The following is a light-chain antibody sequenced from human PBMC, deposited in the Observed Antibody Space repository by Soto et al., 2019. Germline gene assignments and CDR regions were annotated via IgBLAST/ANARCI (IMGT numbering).Light chain of an antibody. V-gene: IGKV1-5*03. Sequence: DIQMTQSPSTLSASVGDRVTITCRASQSISSWLAWYQQKPGKAPKLLIYKASSLESGVPSRFSGSGSGTEFTLTISSLQHDDFSTYYCQQYNSYSLFTFGPGTKVDIK. CDR1: QSISSW. CDR2: KAS. CDR3: QQYNSYSLFT. J-gene: IGKJ3*01.